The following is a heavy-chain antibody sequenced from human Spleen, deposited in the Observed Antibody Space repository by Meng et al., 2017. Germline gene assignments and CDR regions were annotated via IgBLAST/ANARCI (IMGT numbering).Heavy chain of an antibody. CDR3: ARGPTTMAHDFDY. J-gene: IGHJ4*02. Sequence: QVQLQEAGPGLVKPSPTLSLTCTVSGDSISSGGYYWSWIRQHPGKGLEWIGYIYYSGSTYYNPSLKSLVTMSVDTSKNQFSLNLSSVTAADSAVYYCARGPTTMAHDFDYWGQGTLVTVSS. CDR1: GDSISSGGYY. D-gene: IGHD4-11*01. V-gene: IGHV4-31*01. CDR2: IYYSGST.